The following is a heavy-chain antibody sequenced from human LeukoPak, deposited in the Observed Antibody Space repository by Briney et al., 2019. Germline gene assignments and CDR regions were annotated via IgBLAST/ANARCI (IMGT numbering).Heavy chain of an antibody. CDR1: GFTFSSYA. CDR3: AKWSMGAEGFGEFEGY. Sequence: GGSLRLSCAASGFTFSSYAMSWVRQAPGKGLEWVSAISGSGGSTYYADSVKGRFTISRDNSKNTLYLQMNSLRAEDTAVYYCAKWSMGAEGFGEFEGYWGQGTLVTVSS. J-gene: IGHJ4*02. CDR2: ISGSGGST. D-gene: IGHD3-10*01. V-gene: IGHV3-23*01.